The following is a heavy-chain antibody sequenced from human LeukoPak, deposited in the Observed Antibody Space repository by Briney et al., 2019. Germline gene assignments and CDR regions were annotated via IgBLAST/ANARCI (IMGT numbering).Heavy chain of an antibody. J-gene: IGHJ4*02. D-gene: IGHD1-26*01. CDR2: ISSSSSTI. V-gene: IGHV3-48*02. CDR3: AREKIVGATTFDY. CDR1: GFTFSSYS. Sequence: PGGSLRLSCAASGFTFSSYSMNWVRQAPGKGLEWDSYISSSSSTIYYADSVRGRFTISGDNAKNSLYLQMNSLRDEDTAVYYWAREKIVGATTFDYWGQGPLVTVPS.